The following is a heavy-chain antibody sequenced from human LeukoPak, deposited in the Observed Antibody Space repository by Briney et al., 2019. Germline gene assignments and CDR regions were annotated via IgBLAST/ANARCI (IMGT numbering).Heavy chain of an antibody. CDR2: INHSGST. V-gene: IGHV4-34*01. J-gene: IGHJ5*02. D-gene: IGHD3-10*01. CDR3: ARGAMVRGVIITKNWFDP. CDR1: SGSFSGYY. Sequence: SETLSLTCAVYSGSFSGYYWSWIRQPPGKGLEWIGEINHSGSTNYNPSLKSRVTISVDTSKNQFSLKLSSVTAADTAVYYCARGAMVRGVIITKNWFDPWGQGTLVTVSS.